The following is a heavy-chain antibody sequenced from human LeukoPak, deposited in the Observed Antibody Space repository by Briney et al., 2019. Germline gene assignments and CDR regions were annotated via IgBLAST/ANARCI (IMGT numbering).Heavy chain of an antibody. CDR2: ISGSDDNT. Sequence: GGSLRLSCAASGFTFSNYAMSWVRQAPGKGLEWVSAISGSDDNTYYADSVRGRFTISRDNSKNTLYLQMNSLRAEDTAIYFCAKSRSGVSSCYNYWGQGTLVTVSS. D-gene: IGHD2-15*01. CDR3: AKSRSGVSSCYNY. J-gene: IGHJ4*02. V-gene: IGHV3-23*01. CDR1: GFTFSNYA.